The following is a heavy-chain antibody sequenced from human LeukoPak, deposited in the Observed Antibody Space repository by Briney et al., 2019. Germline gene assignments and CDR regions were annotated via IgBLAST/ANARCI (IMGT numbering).Heavy chain of an antibody. CDR1: GFTFSSYG. V-gene: IGHV3-30*03. Sequence: GGSLRLSCAASGFTFSSYGMHWVRQAPGKGLEWVAVISYDGSNKYYADSVKGRFTISRDNSKNTLYLQMNSLRAEDTAVYYCARDFGSSGWNFDLWGRGTLVTVSS. D-gene: IGHD6-19*01. J-gene: IGHJ2*01. CDR2: ISYDGSNK. CDR3: ARDFGSSGWNFDL.